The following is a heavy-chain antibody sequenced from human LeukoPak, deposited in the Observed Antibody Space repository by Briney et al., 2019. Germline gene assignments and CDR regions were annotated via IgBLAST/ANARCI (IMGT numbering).Heavy chain of an antibody. CDR3: ARGTDYCSSTSCPGDY. CDR2: ISSSSSYI. J-gene: IGHJ4*02. D-gene: IGHD2-2*01. Sequence: GGSLRLSCAASGFTFSSYSMNWVRQAPGKGLEWVSSISSSSSYIYYADSVKGRFTISRDNAKNSLYLQMNSLRGEDTAVYYCARGTDYCSSTSCPGDYWGQGTLVTVSS. CDR1: GFTFSSYS. V-gene: IGHV3-21*01.